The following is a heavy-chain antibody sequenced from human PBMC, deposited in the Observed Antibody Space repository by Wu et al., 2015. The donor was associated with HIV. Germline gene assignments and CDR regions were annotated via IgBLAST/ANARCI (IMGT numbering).Heavy chain of an antibody. V-gene: IGHV1-69*13. J-gene: IGHJ5*02. CDR3: ARGGSITMVRGVIGWFDP. CDR1: GGTFSSYA. Sequence: QVQLVQSGAEVKKPGSSVKVSCKASGGTFSSYAISWVRQAPGQGLEWMGRIIPIFGTANYAQKFQGRVTITADESTSTAYMELSSLRSEDTAVYYCARGGSITMVRGVIGWFDPVGPGNPGHRLL. CDR2: IIPIFGTA. D-gene: IGHD3-10*01.